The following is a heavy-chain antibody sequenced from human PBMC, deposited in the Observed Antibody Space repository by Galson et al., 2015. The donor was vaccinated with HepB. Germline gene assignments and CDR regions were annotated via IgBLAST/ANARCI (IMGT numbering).Heavy chain of an antibody. CDR3: ARARGYYYIYYYYMDV. V-gene: IGHV1-8*01. CDR2: MNPNSGNT. Sequence: SVKVSCKASGYTFTSYDINWVRQATGQGLEWMGWMNPNSGNTGYAQKFQGRVTMTRNTSISTAYMELSSLRSEDTAVYYCARARGYYYIYYYYMDVWGKGTTVTVSS. CDR1: GYTFTSYD. D-gene: IGHD3-22*01. J-gene: IGHJ6*03.